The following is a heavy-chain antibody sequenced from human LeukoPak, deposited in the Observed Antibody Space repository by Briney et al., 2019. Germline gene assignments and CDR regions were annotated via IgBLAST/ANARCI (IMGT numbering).Heavy chain of an antibody. Sequence: GGSLRLSCAASGFTFSSYAMSWVRQAPGKGLEWVSAISGSGGSTYYADSVKGRFTISRDNSKNTLYLQMNSLRTEDTAVYYCVRLTLDTVYSYYYYMDVWGKGTTVTVSS. J-gene: IGHJ6*03. D-gene: IGHD2-2*02. CDR2: ISGSGGST. CDR3: VRLTLDTVYSYYYYMDV. V-gene: IGHV3-23*01. CDR1: GFTFSSYA.